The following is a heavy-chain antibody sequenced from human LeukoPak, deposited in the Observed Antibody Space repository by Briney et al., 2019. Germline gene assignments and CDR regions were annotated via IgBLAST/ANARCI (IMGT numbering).Heavy chain of an antibody. CDR3: ARDEYGSGSTFDY. V-gene: IGHV3-21*01. Sequence: GGSLRLSCAASGFTFSSYSMNLVRQAPGKGLEWVSSISSSSSYIYYADSVKGRFTISRDNAKNSLYLQMNSLRAEDTAVYYCARDEYGSGSTFDYWGQGTLVTVSS. J-gene: IGHJ4*02. D-gene: IGHD3-10*01. CDR2: ISSSSSYI. CDR1: GFTFSSYS.